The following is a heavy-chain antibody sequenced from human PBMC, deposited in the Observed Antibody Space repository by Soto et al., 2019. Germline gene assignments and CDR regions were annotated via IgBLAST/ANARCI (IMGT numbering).Heavy chain of an antibody. J-gene: IGHJ4*02. D-gene: IGHD3-10*01. CDR1: GFTFSGSW. CDR2: INGDGSGT. CDR3: ARGIFGSGTANDY. Sequence: EVQLVESGGGLVQPGGYLRLSCAASGFTFSGSWMHWVRQAPGKGLVWVSRINGDGSGTSYADFVKGRFTISRDDANNTLFLQMNGLRAEDTAVYYCARGIFGSGTANDYWGQGTLVTVSS. V-gene: IGHV3-74*01.